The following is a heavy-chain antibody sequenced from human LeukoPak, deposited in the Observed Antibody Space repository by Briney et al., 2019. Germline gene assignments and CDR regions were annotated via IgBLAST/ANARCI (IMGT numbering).Heavy chain of an antibody. CDR2: IKQDGREK. CDR1: GITLRNYG. J-gene: IGHJ4*02. V-gene: IGHV3-7*01. D-gene: IGHD3-10*01. Sequence: GGSLRLSCAVSGITLRNYGMSWVRQAPGKGLEWVANIKQDGREKHYVDSVKGRFTISRDNSKNSLYLQMSSLRAEDTAVYYCARDPRGSEYSHFDSWGQGTLVTVSS. CDR3: ARDPRGSEYSHFDS.